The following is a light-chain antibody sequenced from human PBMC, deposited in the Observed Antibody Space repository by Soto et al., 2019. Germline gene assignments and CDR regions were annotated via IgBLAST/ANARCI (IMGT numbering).Light chain of an antibody. CDR3: LQYSDFSWT. J-gene: IGKJ1*01. CDR1: QDIRNT. V-gene: IGKV1-6*02. CDR2: AAS. Sequence: IQLTQSPSSLSASVGDRVPITCRASQDIRNTVAWYQEKPGEAPKLLIFAASNRQSGVPSRFSGSGSVTDYTLDITGLQPDDFATYYCLQYSDFSWTFGQGTKVDIK.